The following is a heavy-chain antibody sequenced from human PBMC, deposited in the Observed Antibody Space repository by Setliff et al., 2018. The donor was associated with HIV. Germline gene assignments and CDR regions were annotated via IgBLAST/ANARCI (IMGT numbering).Heavy chain of an antibody. CDR3: ATHYGSGSYYNY. J-gene: IGHJ4*02. CDR1: GGTFSDYY. D-gene: IGHD3-10*01. Sequence: SETLSLTCALYGGTFSDYYWSWIRQPPGMGLEWIGEVNRGRRTNYNSSLKSRVTISIDTSRNQFSLTVSSVTAADTAVYYCATHYGSGSYYNYWGQGMLVTVSS. CDR2: VNRGRRT. V-gene: IGHV4-34*08.